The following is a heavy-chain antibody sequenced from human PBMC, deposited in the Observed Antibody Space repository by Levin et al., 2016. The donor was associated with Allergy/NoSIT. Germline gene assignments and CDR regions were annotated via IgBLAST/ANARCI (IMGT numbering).Heavy chain of an antibody. CDR1: GFTFSGYD. V-gene: IGHV3-13*01. J-gene: IGHJ6*02. D-gene: IGHD3-10*01. Sequence: GGSLRLSCAASGFTFSGYDFHWVRQATGKGLEWVSGIGTTGDTYYPDSVKGRFTISRENARNSLYLQMNSLRVGDTAVYYCVRVGWFGASGMDAWGQGTTVTVSS. CDR2: IGTTGDT. CDR3: VRVGWFGASGMDA.